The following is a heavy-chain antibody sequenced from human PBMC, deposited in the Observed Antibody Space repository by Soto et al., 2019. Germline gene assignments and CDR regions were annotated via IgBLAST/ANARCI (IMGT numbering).Heavy chain of an antibody. CDR3: ARGPRDFWSGYYRHWFDP. CDR1: GGTFSSYA. CDR2: IIPIFGTA. D-gene: IGHD3-3*01. V-gene: IGHV1-69*13. J-gene: IGHJ5*02. Sequence: ASVKVSCKASGGTFSSYAISWVRQAHGQGLEWMGGIIPIFGTANYAQKFQGRVTITADESTSTAYMELSSLRSEDTAVYYCARGPRDFWSGYYRHWFDPWGQGTLVTSPQ.